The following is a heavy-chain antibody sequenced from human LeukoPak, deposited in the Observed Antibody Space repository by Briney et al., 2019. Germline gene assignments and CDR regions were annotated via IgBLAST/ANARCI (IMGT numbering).Heavy chain of an antibody. D-gene: IGHD2-2*01. V-gene: IGHV1-69*05. J-gene: IGHJ4*02. CDR1: GGTFSSYA. CDR2: IIPIFGTA. CDR3: ARGGWYCSSINCLVYYFDY. Sequence: GASVKVSCKTSGGTFSSYAISWVRQAPGQGLEWMGGIIPIFGTANYAQKFQGRVTITTDESTSTAYMELSSLSSEDTAVYYCARGGWYCSSINCLVYYFDYWGQGTLVTVSS.